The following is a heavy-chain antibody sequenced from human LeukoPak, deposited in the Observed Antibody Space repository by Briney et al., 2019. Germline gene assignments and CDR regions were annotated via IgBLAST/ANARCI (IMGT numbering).Heavy chain of an antibody. V-gene: IGHV3-48*01. CDR2: ITSSSTTI. Sequence: PGAPMRISCAASGITYSSYRMNWVRQAAGKGLAWVSYITSSSTTIYYADSVKGRFTNSRDSAKNSLYLQMNSLRAEDTAVYYCARVRDAYNYFDYWGQGTLVTVSS. CDR1: GITYSSYR. D-gene: IGHD1-14*01. J-gene: IGHJ4*02. CDR3: ARVRDAYNYFDY.